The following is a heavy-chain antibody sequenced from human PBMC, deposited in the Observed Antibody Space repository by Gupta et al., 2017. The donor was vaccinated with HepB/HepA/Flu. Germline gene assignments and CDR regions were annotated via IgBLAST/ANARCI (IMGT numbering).Heavy chain of an antibody. CDR2: ISSSSDYI. V-gene: IGHV3-21*01. CDR1: GLTISPYS. D-gene: IGHD6-6*01. Sequence: EVQLVESGGGLVKPGESLRLSCAASGLTISPYSMNWVRQAPGKGLEWVSYISSSSDYISYADSVKGRFTIFRDNARNSVFLQMDSLTADDTAVYYCARRPTPSSSHFDYWGQGTLVTVSS. CDR3: ARRPTPSSSHFDY. J-gene: IGHJ4*02.